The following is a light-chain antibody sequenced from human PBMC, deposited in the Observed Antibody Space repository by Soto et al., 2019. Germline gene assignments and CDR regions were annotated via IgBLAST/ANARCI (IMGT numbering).Light chain of an antibody. CDR2: TNK. J-gene: IGLJ2*01. CDR3: QSFDSKMSVV. CDR1: TSNIGAGYD. Sequence: QSVLTQPPSVSGAPGQRVTISCTGSTSNIGAGYDVHWYQQLPGTAPKLLIYTNKNRPSGVPDRFSGSKSGASASLAITGLQAEDEADYYCQSFDSKMSVVFGGGTKVTVL. V-gene: IGLV1-40*01.